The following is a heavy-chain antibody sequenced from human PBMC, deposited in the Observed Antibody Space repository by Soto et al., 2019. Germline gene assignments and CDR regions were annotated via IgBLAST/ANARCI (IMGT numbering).Heavy chain of an antibody. Sequence: GGSLRLSCAASGFTVSSNYMSWVRQAPGKGLEWVSVIYSGGSTYYADSVKGRFTISRDNSKNTLYLQMNSLRAEDTAVYYCAARSRWDLFDYWGQGTLVTVSS. J-gene: IGHJ4*02. V-gene: IGHV3-66*01. CDR2: IYSGGST. CDR1: GFTVSSNY. D-gene: IGHD6-13*01. CDR3: AARSRWDLFDY.